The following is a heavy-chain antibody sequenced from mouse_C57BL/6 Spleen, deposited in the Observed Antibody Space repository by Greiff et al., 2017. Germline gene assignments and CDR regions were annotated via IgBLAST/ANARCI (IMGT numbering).Heavy chain of an antibody. CDR3: AYGNPFYAMDY. CDR2: INPYNGGT. J-gene: IGHJ4*01. Sequence: EVQLQQSGPVLVKPGASVKMSCKASGYTFTDYYMNWVKQSHGKSLEWIGVINPYNGGTSYNQKFKGKATLTVDKSSSTAYMELNSLTSEDSAVYYCAYGNPFYAMDYWGQGTSVTVSS. D-gene: IGHD2-1*01. CDR1: GYTFTDYY. V-gene: IGHV1-19*01.